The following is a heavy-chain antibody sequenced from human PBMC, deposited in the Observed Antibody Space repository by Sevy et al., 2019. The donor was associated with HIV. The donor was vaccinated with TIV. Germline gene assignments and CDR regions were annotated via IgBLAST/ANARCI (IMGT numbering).Heavy chain of an antibody. V-gene: IGHV3-66*01. D-gene: IGHD2-8*01. CDR3: ARFGLGYCTNGVCSLDY. J-gene: IGHJ4*02. Sequence: GGSLRLSCAASGFTFSSYAMSWVRQAPGKGLEWVSVIYRGGSTYYADSVKGRFTISRDNSNNTLHLQMNSLRAEDTAVYYCARFGLGYCTNGVCSLDYWGQGTLVTVSS. CDR2: IYRGGST. CDR1: GFTFSSYA.